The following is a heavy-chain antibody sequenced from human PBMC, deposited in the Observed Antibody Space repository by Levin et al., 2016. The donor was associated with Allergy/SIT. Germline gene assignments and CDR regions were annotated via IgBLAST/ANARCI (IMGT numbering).Heavy chain of an antibody. D-gene: IGHD6-13*01. CDR3: VTDAVSSSTWDEDPFEI. J-gene: IGHJ3*02. Sequence: ASVKVSCKVSGNTLTELSIYWVRQAPGKGLEWMGGFDPQDDKTIYAQSFQGRVTMTEDTSTDTAYMELTSLTSADTAVYYCVTDAVSSSTWDEDPFEIWGQGTMVTVSS. CDR2: FDPQDDKT. CDR1: GNTLTELS. V-gene: IGHV1-24*01.